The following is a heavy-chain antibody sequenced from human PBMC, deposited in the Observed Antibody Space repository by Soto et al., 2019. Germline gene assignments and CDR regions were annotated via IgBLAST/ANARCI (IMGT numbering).Heavy chain of an antibody. CDR1: GGSFSGYY. V-gene: IGHV4-34*01. Sequence: SETLSLTCAVYGGSFSGYYWSWIRQPPGKGLEWIGEINHSGSTNYNPSLKSRVTISVDTSKNQFSLKLSSVTAADTAVYYCARGHRFPYYDILTGYYLFDPWGQGTLVTASS. D-gene: IGHD3-9*01. CDR2: INHSGST. CDR3: ARGHRFPYYDILTGYYLFDP. J-gene: IGHJ5*02.